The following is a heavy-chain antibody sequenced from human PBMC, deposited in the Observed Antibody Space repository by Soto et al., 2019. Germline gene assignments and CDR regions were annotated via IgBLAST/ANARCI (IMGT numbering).Heavy chain of an antibody. CDR3: ARDSDCSSTSCYTGYYYYYYYGMDV. Sequence: PVGSLRLSCTPSGFTFSNYAMSWVRQAPGKGLEWVSGISGSGGSANFADSVKGRFTLSRDDSKNTLYLQMNSLRVEDTAVYYCARDSDCSSTSCYTGYYYYYYYGMDVWGQGTTVTVSS. CDR2: ISGSGGSA. D-gene: IGHD2-2*02. V-gene: IGHV3-23*01. J-gene: IGHJ6*02. CDR1: GFTFSNYA.